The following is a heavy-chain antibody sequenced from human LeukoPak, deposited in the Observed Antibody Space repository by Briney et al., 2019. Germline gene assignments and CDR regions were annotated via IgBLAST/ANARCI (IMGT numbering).Heavy chain of an antibody. CDR2: ISTSGNTI. J-gene: IGHJ4*02. CDR3: ARGCFICPSDC. Sequence: GGSLRLSCAASGFTFSSTSMHWVRQAPGKGLEWVSYISTSGNTIYYADSVKGRYTISRDNAKNSLYLQMDSLRADDTAVYYCARGCFICPSDCWGQGTLVTVSS. CDR1: GFTFSSTS. D-gene: IGHD2-2*01. V-gene: IGHV3-48*04.